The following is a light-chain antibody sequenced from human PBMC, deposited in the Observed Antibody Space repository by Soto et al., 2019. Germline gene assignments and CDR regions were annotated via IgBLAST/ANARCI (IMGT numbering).Light chain of an antibody. CDR1: SSNIGAGYD. Sequence: QSVLTQPPSVSGAPGQRVTISCTGSSSNIGAGYDVHWYQQLPGTAPKLLISGNNNRPSGVPDRFSGSKSGTSASLAITGLQAEDEADYYCQSYDSSLSGSKVFGGGTKVTVL. CDR2: GNN. CDR3: QSYDSSLSGSKV. V-gene: IGLV1-40*01. J-gene: IGLJ2*01.